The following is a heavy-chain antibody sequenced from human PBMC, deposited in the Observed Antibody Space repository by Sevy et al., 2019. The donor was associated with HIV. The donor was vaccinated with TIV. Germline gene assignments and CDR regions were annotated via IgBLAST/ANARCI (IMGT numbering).Heavy chain of an antibody. CDR1: GFTFSNAW. CDR3: TTDLWFGEIDWFDP. CDR2: IKSKTDGGTT. Sequence: GWSLRLSCAASGFTFSNAWMSWVRQAPGKGLEWVGRIKSKTDGGTTDYAAPVKGRFTISRDDSKNTLYLQMNSLKTEDTAVYYGTTDLWFGEIDWFDPWGQGTLVTVSS. V-gene: IGHV3-15*01. J-gene: IGHJ5*02. D-gene: IGHD3-10*01.